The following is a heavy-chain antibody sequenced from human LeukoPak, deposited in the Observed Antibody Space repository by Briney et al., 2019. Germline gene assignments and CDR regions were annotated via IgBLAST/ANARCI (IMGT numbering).Heavy chain of an antibody. V-gene: IGHV4-59*01. D-gene: IGHD2-2*02. CDR3: ASLRRYCSSTSCYMGWFDP. Sequence: SETLSLTCTVSGGSISSYYWSWIRQPPGKGLEWIGYIYYSGSTNYNPSLKSRVTISVDTSKNQFSLKLSSVTAADTAVYYCASLRRYCSSTSCYMGWFDPWGQGTLVTVSS. CDR2: IYYSGST. CDR1: GGSISSYY. J-gene: IGHJ5*02.